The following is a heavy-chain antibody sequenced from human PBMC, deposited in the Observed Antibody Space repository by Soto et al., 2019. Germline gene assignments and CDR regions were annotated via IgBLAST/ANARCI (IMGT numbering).Heavy chain of an antibody. Sequence: GASVKVSCKASGYTFSSYAMHWVRQAPGQRLEWMGWINAGYGNTKSSQKFQDRVTISRDTSASTAYMELTSLRSEDTAVYYCARSAPFDIYAITPVEFWGQGTLVTVSS. V-gene: IGHV1-3*01. CDR1: GYTFSSYA. J-gene: IGHJ4*02. CDR2: INAGYGNT. CDR3: ARSAPFDIYAITPVEF. D-gene: IGHD3-9*01.